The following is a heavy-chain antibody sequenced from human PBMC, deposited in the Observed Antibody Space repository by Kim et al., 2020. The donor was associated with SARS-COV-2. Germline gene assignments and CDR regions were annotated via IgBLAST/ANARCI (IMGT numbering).Heavy chain of an antibody. CDR2: FDPEDGET. V-gene: IGHV1-24*01. J-gene: IGHJ6*02. Sequence: ASVKVSCKVSGYTLTELSMHWVRQAPGKGLEWMGGFDPEDGETIYAQKFQGRVTMTEDTSTDTAYMELSSLRSEDTAVYYCATDGCSGGSCYPNYYYGMDVWGQGTTVTVSS. CDR3: ATDGCSGGSCYPNYYYGMDV. CDR1: GYTLTELS. D-gene: IGHD2-15*01.